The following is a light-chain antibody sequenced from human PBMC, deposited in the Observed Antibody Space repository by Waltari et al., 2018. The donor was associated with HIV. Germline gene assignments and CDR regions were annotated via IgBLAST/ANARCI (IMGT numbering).Light chain of an antibody. CDR3: QSFDSSLTTSGVI. CDR1: SSNIGAGYD. J-gene: IGLJ2*01. Sequence: QSVLTQPPSVSGAPGQRVTISCTGSSSNIGAGYDVHWYQQLPGTSPKPLIYANINRPSGFPDRFSGSKSCSSASLAITGLQAEDEAHYYCQSFDSSLTTSGVIFGGGTKLTVL. CDR2: ANI. V-gene: IGLV1-40*01.